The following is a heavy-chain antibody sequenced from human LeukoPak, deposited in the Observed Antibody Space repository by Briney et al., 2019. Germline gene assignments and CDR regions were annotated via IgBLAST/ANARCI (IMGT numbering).Heavy chain of an antibody. J-gene: IGHJ4*02. CDR1: GFTFSSDW. D-gene: IGHD2-15*01. CDR3: ANNLGGGRIYYFDY. V-gene: IGHV3-23*01. CDR2: IRGSGSST. Sequence: GGSLRLSCAVSGFTFSSDWMIWVRQAPGKGLEWVSAIRGSGSSTYYADSVRGRFTISRDNSKNTLYLQMNSLRAEDTAVYYCANNLGGGRIYYFDYWGQGTLVTVSS.